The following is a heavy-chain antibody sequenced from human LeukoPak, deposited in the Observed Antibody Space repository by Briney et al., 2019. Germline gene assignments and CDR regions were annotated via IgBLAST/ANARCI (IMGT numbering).Heavy chain of an antibody. D-gene: IGHD6-13*01. J-gene: IGHJ4*02. CDR1: GFTVSSNY. V-gene: IGHV3-53*01. CDR3: ARDRGHSSSWSPHTLDY. CDR2: IYSGGST. Sequence: PGGSLRLSCAASGFTVSSNYMSWVRQAPGKGLEWVSVIYSGGSTYYADSVKGRFTISRDNFKNTLYLQMNSLRAEDTAVYYCARDRGHSSSWSPHTLDYWGQGTLVTVSS.